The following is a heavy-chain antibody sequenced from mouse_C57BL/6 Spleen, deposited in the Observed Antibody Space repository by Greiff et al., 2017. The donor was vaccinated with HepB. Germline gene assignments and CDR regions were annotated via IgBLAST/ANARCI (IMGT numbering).Heavy chain of an antibody. CDR3: ARDLYGNYGAMDY. D-gene: IGHD2-1*01. J-gene: IGHJ4*01. CDR1: GFTFSSYA. V-gene: IGHV5-4*01. Sequence: EVKLVESGGGLVKPGGSLKLSCAASGFTFSSYAMSWVRQTPEKRLEWVATISDGGSYTYYPDNVKGRFTISRDNAKNNLYLQMSHLKSEDTAMYYCARDLYGNYGAMDYWGQGTSVTVSS. CDR2: ISDGGSYT.